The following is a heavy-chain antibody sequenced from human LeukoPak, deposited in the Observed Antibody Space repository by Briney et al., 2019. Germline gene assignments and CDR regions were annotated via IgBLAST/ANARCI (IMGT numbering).Heavy chain of an antibody. CDR3: ARDGYYGSGSFDP. Sequence: SETLSLTWAVSGGSISSAGYSWSWIRQPPGKGLEWIGYFYYSGSTNYNPSLKSRVTISMDTSKNQFSLRLNSVTAADTAVYYCARDGYYGSGSFDPWGQGTLVTVSS. J-gene: IGHJ5*02. CDR2: FYYSGST. CDR1: GGSISSAGYS. D-gene: IGHD3-10*01. V-gene: IGHV4-61*08.